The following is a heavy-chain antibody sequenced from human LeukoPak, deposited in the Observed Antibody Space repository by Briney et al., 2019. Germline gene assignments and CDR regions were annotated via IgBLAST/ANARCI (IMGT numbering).Heavy chain of an antibody. D-gene: IGHD3-10*01. CDR1: GGSISSGDYY. CDR2: IYYSGGT. J-gene: IGHJ4*02. V-gene: IGHV4-30-4*01. CDR3: AMSSGSYYITQ. Sequence: SETLSLTCTVSGGSISSGDYYWSWIRQPPGKGLEWIGYIYYSGGTYYNPSLKSRVTISVDTSKNQFSLKLSSVTAADTAVYYCAMSSGSYYITQWGQGTLVTVSS.